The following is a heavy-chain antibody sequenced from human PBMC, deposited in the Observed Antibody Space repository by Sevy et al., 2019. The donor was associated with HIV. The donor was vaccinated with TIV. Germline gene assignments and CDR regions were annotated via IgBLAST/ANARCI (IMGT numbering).Heavy chain of an antibody. Sequence: SETLSLTCAVSGGSVSSDNYYWTWIRQRPGKGLEWNEYIYHLGSASSNPSLKSRVTISVDTSKNQFSLKLRSVTAADTAVYFCAREAGYCSNGVCYTGWFDPWGQGTLVTVSS. CDR2: IYHLGSA. D-gene: IGHD2-8*01. CDR3: AREAGYCSNGVCYTGWFDP. J-gene: IGHJ5*02. CDR1: GGSVSSDNYY. V-gene: IGHV4-31*11.